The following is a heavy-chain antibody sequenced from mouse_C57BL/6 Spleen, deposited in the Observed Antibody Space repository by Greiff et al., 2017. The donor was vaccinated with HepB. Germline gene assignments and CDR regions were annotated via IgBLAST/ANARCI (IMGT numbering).Heavy chain of an antibody. CDR2: IDPTSGGT. CDR3: ARPFITTASQNWFAY. D-gene: IGHD1-1*01. J-gene: IGHJ3*01. CDR1: GYTFTSYW. Sequence: VQLQQPGAELVKPGASVKLSCKASGYTFTSYWMHWVKQRPGRGLEWIGRIDPTSGGTKYNEKFKSKATLTVDKPSSTAYMQLSSLTSEDSAVYYCARPFITTASQNWFAYWGQGTLVTVSA. V-gene: IGHV1-72*01.